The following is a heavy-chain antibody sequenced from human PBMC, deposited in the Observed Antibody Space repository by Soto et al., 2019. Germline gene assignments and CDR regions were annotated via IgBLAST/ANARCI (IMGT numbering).Heavy chain of an antibody. CDR3: VRGSFQLMVYAIGY. V-gene: IGHV3-7*01. CDR1: GFTFSSYW. D-gene: IGHD2-8*01. CDR2: IKQDGREK. Sequence: EVQLVESGGGLVQPGGSLRLSCAASGFTFSSYWMSWVRQAPGKGLEWVANIKQDGREKYYVDSVKGRFTISRDNAKNSLYLQMNSLRAEDTAVYYCVRGSFQLMVYAIGYWGQGTLVTVSS. J-gene: IGHJ4*02.